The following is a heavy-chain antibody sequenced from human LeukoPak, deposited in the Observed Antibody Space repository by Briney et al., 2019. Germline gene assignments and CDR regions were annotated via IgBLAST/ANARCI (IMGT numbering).Heavy chain of an antibody. D-gene: IGHD3-10*01. J-gene: IGHJ3*02. V-gene: IGHV1-3*01. CDR1: GYTFTSYA. CDR3: ARGELLWFGELSGRDAFDI. CDR2: INAGNGNT. Sequence: ASVKVSCKASGYTFTSYAMHWVRPAPGQRLEWMGWINAGNGNTKYSQKFQGRVTITRGTSASTAYMELSSLRSEDTAVYYCARGELLWFGELSGRDAFDIWGQGTMVTVSS.